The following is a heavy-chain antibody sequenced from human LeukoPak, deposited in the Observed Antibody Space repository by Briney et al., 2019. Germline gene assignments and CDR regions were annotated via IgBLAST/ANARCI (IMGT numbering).Heavy chain of an antibody. Sequence: NPSETLSLTCTISGGSLNNYYWTWIRQPAGKGLEWIGRVYSSGSTNYNPSLKSRVTVSLDTSKNQFSLKLSSVTAADTAVYYCATLGLLRGAGFNLATHFDFWGQGTLVTVSS. J-gene: IGHJ4*02. CDR1: GGSLNNYY. CDR3: ATLGLLRGAGFNLATHFDF. CDR2: VYSSGST. V-gene: IGHV4-4*07. D-gene: IGHD1-26*01.